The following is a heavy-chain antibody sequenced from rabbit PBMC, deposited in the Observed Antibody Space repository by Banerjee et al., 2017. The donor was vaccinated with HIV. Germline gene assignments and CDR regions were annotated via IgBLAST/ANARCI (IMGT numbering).Heavy chain of an antibody. Sequence: QEQLKESGGGLVQPEGSLTLTCKASGSDISSNAMCWVRQAPGKGLELIACIYSSNGDKWYASWVNGRFTISRSTSLNTVDLKMTSLTAADTATHFCARDLAGVIGWNFNLWGQGTLVTV. D-gene: IGHD4-1*01. J-gene: IGHJ4*01. CDR1: GSDISSNA. CDR2: IYSSNGDK. V-gene: IGHV1S47*01. CDR3: ARDLAGVIGWNFNL.